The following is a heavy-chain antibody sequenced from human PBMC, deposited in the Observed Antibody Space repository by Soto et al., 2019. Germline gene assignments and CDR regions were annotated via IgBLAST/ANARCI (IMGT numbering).Heavy chain of an antibody. CDR1: GFTFSSYA. Sequence: GGSLRLSCAASGFTFSSYAMSWVRQATGKGLEWVSTISNIGGSTYYADSVKGRFTISRDNSKNTLYLQMNSLRAEDTAVYYCAKEMGYCSSTTCYKAVDYWGQGTRVTVSS. V-gene: IGHV3-23*01. J-gene: IGHJ4*02. CDR2: ISNIGGST. CDR3: AKEMGYCSSTTCYKAVDY. D-gene: IGHD2-2*02.